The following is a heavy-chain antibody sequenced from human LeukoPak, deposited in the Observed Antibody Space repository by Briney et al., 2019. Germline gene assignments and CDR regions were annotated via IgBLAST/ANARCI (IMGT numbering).Heavy chain of an antibody. V-gene: IGHV4-38-2*01. J-gene: IGHJ4*02. Sequence: SETLSLTCAVSGYSISSGYYWGWIRQPPGKGLEWIGSIYHSGSTYYNPSLKSRVTTSVDTSKNQFSLKLSSVTAADTAVYYCARVGAHDFDYWGQGTLVTVSS. D-gene: IGHD1-26*01. CDR1: GYSISSGYY. CDR3: ARVGAHDFDY. CDR2: IYHSGST.